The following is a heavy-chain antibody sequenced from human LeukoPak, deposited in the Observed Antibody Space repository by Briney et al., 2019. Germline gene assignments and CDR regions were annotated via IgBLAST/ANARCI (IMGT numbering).Heavy chain of an antibody. CDR1: GFTFSSYW. V-gene: IGHV3-7*01. J-gene: IGHJ6*03. CDR2: IKQDGSEK. Sequence: GGSLRLSCAASGFTFSSYWMSWVRQAPGKGLEWVANIKQDGSEKYYVDSVKGRFTISRDNAKNSLYLQMNSLRAEGTAVYYCAKGSPCSSTSCYYYMDVWGKGTTVTVSS. CDR3: AKGSPCSSTSCYYYMDV. D-gene: IGHD2-2*01.